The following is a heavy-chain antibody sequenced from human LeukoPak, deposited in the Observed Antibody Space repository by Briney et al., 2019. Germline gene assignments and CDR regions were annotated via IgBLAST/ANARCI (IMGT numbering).Heavy chain of an antibody. Sequence: SGGSLRLSCAVSGFTFSDYYMNWMRQAPGKGLEWVSYISSSGSTIYYADSVKGRFTISRDNAKNSLYLQMNSLRAEDTAVYYCARVWYSGSYPVDYWGQGTLVTVSS. CDR3: ARVWYSGSYPVDY. D-gene: IGHD1-26*01. V-gene: IGHV3-11*04. CDR1: GFTFSDYY. J-gene: IGHJ4*02. CDR2: ISSSGSTI.